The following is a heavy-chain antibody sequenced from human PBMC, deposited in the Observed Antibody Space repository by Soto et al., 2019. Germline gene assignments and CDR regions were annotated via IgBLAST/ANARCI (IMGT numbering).Heavy chain of an antibody. D-gene: IGHD6-6*01. Sequence: LSLTCVVSGGSIGSHYWSWIRQPPGGGLEWIGYVHYGGSTNYNPSLKSRVTMSVDTSKNQFYLNLSSVTAADTALYLCARRDYSTSSLGPFDYWGQGILVTVSS. CDR1: GGSIGSHY. CDR3: ARRDYSTSSLGPFDY. CDR2: VHYGGST. V-gene: IGHV4-59*11. J-gene: IGHJ4*02.